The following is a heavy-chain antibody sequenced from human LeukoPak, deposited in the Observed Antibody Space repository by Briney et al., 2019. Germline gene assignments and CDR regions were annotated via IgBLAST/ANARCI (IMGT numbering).Heavy chain of an antibody. CDR1: GGSFSGYY. V-gene: IGHV4-34*01. D-gene: IGHD4-17*01. CDR3: ARADGDYEGWFDP. CDR2: INHSGST. J-gene: IGHJ5*02. Sequence: PSETLSLTCAVYGGSFSGYYWSWIRQPPGKGLEWIGEINHSGSTNYNPSLKSRVTISVDTSKNQFSLKLSSVTAADTAVYYCARADGDYEGWFDPWGQGTLVTVSS.